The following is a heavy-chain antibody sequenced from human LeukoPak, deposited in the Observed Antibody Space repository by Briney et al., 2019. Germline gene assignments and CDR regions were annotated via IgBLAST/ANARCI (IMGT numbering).Heavy chain of an antibody. D-gene: IGHD3-3*01. Sequence: PGGSLRLSCAASGFTFSTYTMHWVRQAPGKGLEWVALISYDGSNTYYADSVKGRFTISRDNSKNTLYLQMNSLRAEDTAVYYCARDHSITIFGGLDYWGQGTLVTVTS. CDR3: ARDHSITIFGGLDY. V-gene: IGHV3-30*04. CDR2: ISYDGSNT. J-gene: IGHJ4*02. CDR1: GFTFSTYT.